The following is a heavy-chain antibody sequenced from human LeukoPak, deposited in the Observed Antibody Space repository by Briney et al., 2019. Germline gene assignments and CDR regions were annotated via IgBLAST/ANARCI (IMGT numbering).Heavy chain of an antibody. D-gene: IGHD5-18*01. J-gene: IGHJ4*02. CDR2: IYHSGST. CDR1: GYSISSGYY. V-gene: IGHV4-38-2*02. Sequence: SETLSLTCTVSGYSISSGYYWGWIRQPPGKGLEWIGSIYHSGSTYYNPSLKSRVTISVDTSKNQFSLKLSSVTAADTAVYYCARWDTAMVSRFDYWGQGTLVTVSS. CDR3: ARWDTAMVSRFDY.